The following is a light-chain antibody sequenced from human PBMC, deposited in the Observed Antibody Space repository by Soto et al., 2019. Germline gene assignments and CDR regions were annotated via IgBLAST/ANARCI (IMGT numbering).Light chain of an antibody. CDR1: SSDVGGHNF. CDR3: SSYTSSSALIL. CDR2: EVT. Sequence: QSALTQPASVSGSPGQSISISCTGTSSDVGGHNFVSWYQQHPGEAPKLLISEVTNRPSGVSNRFSGSKSGNTASLTISGLQAEDEADYYCSSYTSSSALILFGGGTKLTVL. V-gene: IGLV2-14*01. J-gene: IGLJ2*01.